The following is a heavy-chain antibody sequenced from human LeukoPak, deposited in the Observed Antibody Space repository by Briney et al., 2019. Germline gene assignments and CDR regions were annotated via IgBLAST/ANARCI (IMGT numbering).Heavy chain of an antibody. D-gene: IGHD2-21*02. V-gene: IGHV3-13*01. CDR3: ARLGGTVVTATKY. CDR2: IGIVGDT. CDR1: GFTFSSYD. J-gene: IGHJ4*02. Sequence: GGSLRLSCAASGFTFSSYDMHWVRQVTGKGLEWVSGIGIVGDTYYAGSVKGRFTISRENAKNSLYLQMNSLRAEDTAVYYCARLGGTVVTATKYWGQGTLATVSS.